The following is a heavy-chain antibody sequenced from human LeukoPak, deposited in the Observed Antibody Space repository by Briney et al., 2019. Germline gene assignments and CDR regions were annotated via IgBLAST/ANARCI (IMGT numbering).Heavy chain of an antibody. D-gene: IGHD3-22*01. J-gene: IGHJ1*01. CDR2: ISTTGRSI. CDR1: GFIFSSYE. Sequence: GGSLRLSCAASGFIFSSYEMNWVRQAPGKGLEWVAYISTTGRSIYHADSVKGRFTISRDNAKNLLYLQMNSLRAEDTAVYYCARQGPKYYYDSSGYYRSEYFQHWGQGTLVTVSS. CDR3: ARQGPKYYYDSSGYYRSEYFQH. V-gene: IGHV3-48*03.